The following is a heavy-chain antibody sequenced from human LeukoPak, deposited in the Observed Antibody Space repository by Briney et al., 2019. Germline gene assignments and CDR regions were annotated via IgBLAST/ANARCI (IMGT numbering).Heavy chain of an antibody. CDR1: GFTVSSNY. Sequence: GGSLRLSCAASGFTVSSNYMSWVRQAPGKGLEWVSVIYSGGSTYYADSVKGRFTISRDNAKNSLFLHMNSLSAEDTAVYYCARVPNYWGQGTLVTVSS. V-gene: IGHV3-53*01. CDR3: ARVPNY. J-gene: IGHJ4*02. CDR2: IYSGGST.